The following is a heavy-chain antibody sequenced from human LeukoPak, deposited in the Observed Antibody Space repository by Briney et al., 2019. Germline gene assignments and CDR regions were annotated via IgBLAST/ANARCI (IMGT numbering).Heavy chain of an antibody. D-gene: IGHD6-13*01. CDR3: ARGSSWYGFDY. Sequence: SETLSLTCTVSGGSISSYYWSWIRQPPGKGLEWIGYIYYSGSTNYNPSLKSRVTISVDTSKSQVSLKLSSVTAADTAVYYCARGSSWYGFDYWGQGTLVTVSS. J-gene: IGHJ4*02. CDR1: GGSISSYY. CDR2: IYYSGST. V-gene: IGHV4-59*01.